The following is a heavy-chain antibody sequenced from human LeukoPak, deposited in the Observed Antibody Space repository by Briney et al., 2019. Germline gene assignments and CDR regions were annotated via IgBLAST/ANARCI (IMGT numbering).Heavy chain of an antibody. V-gene: IGHV3-30-3*01. Sequence: SGGSLRLSCAASGFTFSSYAMHWVRQAPGKGLEWVAVISYDGSNKYYADSVKGRFTISRDNAKNTLYLQMNSLRAEDTAVYYCARSPMVRGGDYWGQGTLVTVSS. J-gene: IGHJ4*02. D-gene: IGHD3-10*01. CDR1: GFTFSSYA. CDR2: ISYDGSNK. CDR3: ARSPMVRGGDY.